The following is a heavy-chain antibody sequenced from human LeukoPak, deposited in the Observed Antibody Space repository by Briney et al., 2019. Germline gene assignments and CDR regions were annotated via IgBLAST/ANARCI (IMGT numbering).Heavy chain of an antibody. J-gene: IGHJ4*02. CDR3: AREEVAAAGTLY. Sequence: PSETLSLTCTVSSGSISTSNYYWGWIRQPAGKGLEWIGRIYTSGSTNYNPSLKSRVTMSVDTSKNQFSLKLSSVTAADTAVYYCAREEVAAAGTLYWGQGTLVTVSS. D-gene: IGHD6-13*01. CDR2: IYTSGST. CDR1: SGSISTSNYY. V-gene: IGHV4-61*02.